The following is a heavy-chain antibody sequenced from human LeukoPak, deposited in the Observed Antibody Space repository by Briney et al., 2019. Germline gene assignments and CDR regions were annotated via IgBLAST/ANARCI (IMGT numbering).Heavy chain of an antibody. J-gene: IGHJ4*02. Sequence: GASEKVSCKASGYTFTGYYMHWVRQAPGQGLEWMGWINPNSGGTNYAQKFQGRVTMTRDTSISTAYMELSRLRSDDTAVYYCARDRRRSGTTLSFDYWGQGTLVTVSS. V-gene: IGHV1-2*02. CDR2: INPNSGGT. CDR1: GYTFTGYY. D-gene: IGHD1-7*01. CDR3: ARDRRRSGTTLSFDY.